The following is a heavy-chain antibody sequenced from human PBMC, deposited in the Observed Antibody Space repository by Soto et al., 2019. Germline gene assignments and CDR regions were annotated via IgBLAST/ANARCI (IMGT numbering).Heavy chain of an antibody. CDR1: GGSINSGAYY. V-gene: IGHV4-31*03. CDR3: ARDQGDYDFWSGSSGWFDP. CDR2: IYYSGTT. Sequence: SETLSLTCTVSGGSINSGAYYWSWIRQHPGKGLEWIGCIYYSGTTHYNPSLRSRISISVDTSKNRFSLKMSSVTAADTAVYYCARDQGDYDFWSGSSGWFDPWGQGTLVTVSS. J-gene: IGHJ5*02. D-gene: IGHD3-3*01.